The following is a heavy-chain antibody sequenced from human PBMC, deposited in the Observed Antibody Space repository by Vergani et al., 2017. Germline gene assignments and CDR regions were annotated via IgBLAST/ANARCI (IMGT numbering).Heavy chain of an antibody. CDR1: GGSISSYY. V-gene: IGHV4-59*01. CDR3: ARDYPAHAFDI. J-gene: IGHJ3*02. D-gene: IGHD3-16*02. CDR2: IYYSGST. Sequence: QVQLQESGPGLVKPSETLSLTCTVSGGSISSYYWSWIRQPPGKGLEWIGYIYYSGSTNYNPSLKSRVTISVDTSKNQFSLKLSSVTAAVTAVYYCARDYPAHAFDIWGQGTMVTVSS.